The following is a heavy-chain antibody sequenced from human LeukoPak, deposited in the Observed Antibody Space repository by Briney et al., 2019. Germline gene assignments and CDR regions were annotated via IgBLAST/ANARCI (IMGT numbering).Heavy chain of an antibody. CDR2: IYYSGST. Sequence: PSETLSLTCTVSGGSISSYYWSWIRQPPGKGLEWIGYIYYSGSTNYNPSLKSRVTMSVDTSKNQFSLKLSSVTAADTAVYYCARHVAAVAPYGYWGQGTLVTVSS. CDR3: ARHVAAVAPYGY. D-gene: IGHD6-13*01. CDR1: GGSISSYY. V-gene: IGHV4-59*08. J-gene: IGHJ4*02.